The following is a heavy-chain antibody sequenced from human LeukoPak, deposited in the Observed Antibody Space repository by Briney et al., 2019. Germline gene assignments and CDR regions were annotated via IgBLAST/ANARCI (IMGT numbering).Heavy chain of an antibody. CDR1: GFTFSSYA. J-gene: IGHJ6*03. Sequence: PGGSLRLSCAASGFTFSSYAMHWVRQAPGKGLEWVSGISWNSGSIGYADSVKGRFTISRDNAENSLYLQMNSLRAEDTAVYYCARAAIAAARIYYYMDVWGKGTTVTVSS. CDR2: ISWNSGSI. V-gene: IGHV3-9*01. D-gene: IGHD6-13*01. CDR3: ARAAIAAARIYYYMDV.